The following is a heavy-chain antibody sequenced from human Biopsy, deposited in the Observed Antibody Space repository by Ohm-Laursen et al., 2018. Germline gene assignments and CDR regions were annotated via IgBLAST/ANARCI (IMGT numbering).Heavy chain of an antibody. V-gene: IGHV3-74*01. J-gene: IGHJ6*02. Sequence: SLRLSCTASGFNFNNFAMHWVRQPPGKGLEWVSRIYSDGSSTSYADSVKGRFTISRDNAKNTLYLQMNSLRAEDTAVYYCARDRLEESEINYYYGMDVWGQGTTVTVSS. CDR3: ARDRLEESEINYYYGMDV. CDR2: IYSDGSST. D-gene: IGHD3-16*01. CDR1: GFNFNNFA.